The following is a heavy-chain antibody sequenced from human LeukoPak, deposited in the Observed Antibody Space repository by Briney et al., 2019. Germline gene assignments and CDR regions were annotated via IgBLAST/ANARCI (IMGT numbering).Heavy chain of an antibody. V-gene: IGHV4-38-2*01. CDR3: ARGVTALRRFDY. CDR2: IYHSGAT. Sequence: PSETLPLTCAVSGFSISSGYYWVWIRQPPGKGLEWIGTIYHSGATFHNPSLKSRVTISVDTSMNQFSLKLNYVTATDTAVYFCARGVTALRRFDYWGQGTLVTVSS. CDR1: GFSISSGYY. J-gene: IGHJ4*02. D-gene: IGHD2-21*02.